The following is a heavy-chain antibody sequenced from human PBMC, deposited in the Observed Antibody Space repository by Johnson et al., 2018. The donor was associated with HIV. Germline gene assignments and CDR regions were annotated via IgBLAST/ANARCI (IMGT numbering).Heavy chain of an antibody. CDR2: ISSNGGST. J-gene: IGHJ3*02. Sequence: VQLVESGGGLVQPGGSLRLSCAASGFTFSNYAMHWVRQAPGKGLEYVSAISSNGGSTYYANSVQDRFTISRDNSKNTLYLQMNSLRAEDTAVYYCAKEGRELLGGTFDICGQGTMVTVSS. D-gene: IGHD1-26*01. CDR1: GFTFSNYA. V-gene: IGHV3-64*01. CDR3: AKEGRELLGGTFDI.